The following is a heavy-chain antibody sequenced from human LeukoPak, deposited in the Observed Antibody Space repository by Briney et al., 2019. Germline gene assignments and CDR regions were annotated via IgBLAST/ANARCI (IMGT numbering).Heavy chain of an antibody. CDR2: ISAYNGNT. V-gene: IGHV1-18*01. J-gene: IGHJ6*03. CDR3: ARDLYKHCSSTSCYPYYYYYYMDV. D-gene: IGHD2-2*01. Sequence: GASVKVSCKASGYTFTSYGISWVRQAPGQGLEWMGWISAYNGNTNYAQKLQGRVTMTTDTSTSTAYMELRSLRSDDTVVYYCARDLYKHCSSTSCYPYYYYYYMDVWGKGTTVTISS. CDR1: GYTFTSYG.